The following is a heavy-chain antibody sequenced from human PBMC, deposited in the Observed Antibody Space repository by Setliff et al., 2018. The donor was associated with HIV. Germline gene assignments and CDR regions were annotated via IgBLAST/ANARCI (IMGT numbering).Heavy chain of an antibody. CDR1: DDSLSRSDFY. J-gene: IGHJ4*02. CDR3: ASPASGGSSGQYHY. CDR2: IYYSGST. V-gene: IGHV4-39*01. Sequence: SETLSLTCTVTDDSLSRSDFYWAWIRQPPEKGLEWVGSIYYSGSTYYNPPLKSRVTISVDTSKNQFSLKLSSVTAADTAVYYCASPASGGSSGQYHYWGQGTLVTVSS. D-gene: IGHD6-19*01.